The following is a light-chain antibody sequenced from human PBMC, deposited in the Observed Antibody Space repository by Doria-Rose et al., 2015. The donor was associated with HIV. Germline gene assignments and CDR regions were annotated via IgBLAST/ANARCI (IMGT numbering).Light chain of an antibody. V-gene: IGKV1-8*01. J-gene: IGKJ5*01. CDR3: QQYYSYPRA. CDR1: QGISSY. Sequence: TITCRASQGISSYLAWYPQKPGKAPNLLIYAASTLQSGVPSRFGGSGSGSGFTLTISCLQSEDFATYYCQQYYSYPRAFGQGTRLEIK. CDR2: AAS.